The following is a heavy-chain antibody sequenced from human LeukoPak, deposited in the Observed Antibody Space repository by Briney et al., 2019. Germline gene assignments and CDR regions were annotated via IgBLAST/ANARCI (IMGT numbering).Heavy chain of an antibody. CDR2: MNPNSGNT. CDR1: GYTFTAYY. V-gene: IGHV1-8*02. Sequence: GASVKVSCKASGYTFTAYYMQWVRQATGQGLEWMGWMNPNSGNTGYAQKFQGRVTMTRNTSISTAYMELSSLRSEDTAVYYCARVARSSGDWGQGTLVTVSS. J-gene: IGHJ4*02. D-gene: IGHD2-15*01. CDR3: ARVARSSGD.